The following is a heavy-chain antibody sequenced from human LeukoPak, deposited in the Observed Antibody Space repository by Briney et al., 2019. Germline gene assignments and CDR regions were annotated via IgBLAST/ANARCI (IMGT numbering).Heavy chain of an antibody. J-gene: IGHJ4*02. CDR1: GFTFSSYA. D-gene: IGHD4-17*01. CDR2: ISCSGGST. CDR3: ARELNQAEFTVTDPYYFDY. V-gene: IGHV3-23*01. Sequence: GGSLRLSCAASGFTFSSYAMSWVRQAPGKGLEWVSAISCSGGSTYYADSVKGRFTISRDNSKNTLYLQMNGLRAEDTAVYYCARELNQAEFTVTDPYYFDYWGQGALVTVSS.